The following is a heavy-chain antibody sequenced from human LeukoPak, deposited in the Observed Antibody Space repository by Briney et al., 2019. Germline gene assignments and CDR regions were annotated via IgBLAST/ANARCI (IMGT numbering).Heavy chain of an antibody. Sequence: ASVKVSCKASGGTFISYAISWVRQAPGQGLEWMGGIIPIFGTANYAQKFQGRVTITTDESTSTAYMELSSLRSEDTAVYYCASAVVSGWSLDYFDYWGQGTLVTVSS. CDR3: ASAVVSGWSLDYFDY. D-gene: IGHD6-19*01. J-gene: IGHJ4*02. CDR2: IIPIFGTA. V-gene: IGHV1-69*05. CDR1: GGTFISYA.